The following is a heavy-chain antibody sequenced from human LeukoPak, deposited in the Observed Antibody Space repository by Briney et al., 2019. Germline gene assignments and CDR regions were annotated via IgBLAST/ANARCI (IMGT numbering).Heavy chain of an antibody. V-gene: IGHV4-4*07. J-gene: IGHJ3*02. CDR3: AREAGSSWSRGLDI. CDR1: GGSISSYY. Sequence: SGTLSLTCTVSGGSISSYYWSWIRQPAGKGLEWIGRIYMSGSTNYNSSLKSRVNMSVDTSKNQFSLNLSSVTAADTAMYYCAREAGSSWSRGLDIWGQGTVVTVSS. CDR2: IYMSGST. D-gene: IGHD6-13*01.